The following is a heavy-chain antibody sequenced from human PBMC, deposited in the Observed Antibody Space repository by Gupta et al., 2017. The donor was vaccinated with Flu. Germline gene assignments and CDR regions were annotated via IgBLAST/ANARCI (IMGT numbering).Heavy chain of an antibody. J-gene: IGHJ4*02. Sequence: VSSKYMSWERQAAGKGLDWVTMNCSDGTKHYTVTVKGRFTIYTDNSKITLVLEMDSVVDEDTYMYDCARWIHTSAGYYYDYWGQGTLVTVSS. CDR3: ARWIHTSAGYYYDY. CDR1: VSSKY. D-gene: IGHD3-22*01. V-gene: IGHV3-53*01. CDR2: NCSDGTK.